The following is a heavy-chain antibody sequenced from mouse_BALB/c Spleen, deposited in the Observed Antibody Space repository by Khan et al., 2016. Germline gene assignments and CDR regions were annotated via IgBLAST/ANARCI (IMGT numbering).Heavy chain of an antibody. Sequence: QVQLKQSGAELVSPGASVKLSCKTSGYTFSSYFIYWVKQRPGQGLEWIGEIKPSNGGTNFNENFKSKATLTVDKSSSTSYIQLTSLTSEDSAVYYCTRGLYYYGTSDGRYYAMDYWGQGTSVTVSS. CDR2: IKPSNGGT. CDR1: GYTFSSYF. CDR3: TRGLYYYGTSDGRYYAMDY. D-gene: IGHD1-1*01. V-gene: IGHV1S81*02. J-gene: IGHJ4*01.